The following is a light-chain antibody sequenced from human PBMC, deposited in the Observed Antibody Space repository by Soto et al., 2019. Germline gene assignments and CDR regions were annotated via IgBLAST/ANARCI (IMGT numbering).Light chain of an antibody. V-gene: IGLV2-14*03. CDR3: SSYSAISTYV. J-gene: IGLJ1*01. Sequence: QSALTQPASVSGSPGQSITISCTGTSSDVGGYNYVSWYQHHPGKAPKLMIFDVSNRPSGVSNRFSGSKSGNTASLTISGLQAEDEADYYCSSYSAISTYVFGTGTMVTV. CDR1: SSDVGGYNY. CDR2: DVS.